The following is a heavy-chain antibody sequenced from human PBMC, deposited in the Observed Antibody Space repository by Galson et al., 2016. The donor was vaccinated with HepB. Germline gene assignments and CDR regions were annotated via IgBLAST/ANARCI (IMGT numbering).Heavy chain of an antibody. Sequence: SLRLSCAASGVSFSSFTMHWVRQAPGKGLEWVALISYEGSETYYADSVKGRFAISRDNSKDTLYLQMNSLRTDDTAMYYCSRVTPGAYCSGVSCQTHYWLDPWGQGTLVTVSS. CDR2: ISYEGSET. D-gene: IGHD2-15*01. J-gene: IGHJ5*02. V-gene: IGHV3-30*09. CDR1: GVSFSSFT. CDR3: SRVTPGAYCSGVSCQTHYWLDP.